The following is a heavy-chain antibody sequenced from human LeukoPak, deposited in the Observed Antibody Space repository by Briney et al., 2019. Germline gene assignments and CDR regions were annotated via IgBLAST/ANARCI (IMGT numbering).Heavy chain of an antibody. D-gene: IGHD1-26*01. CDR1: GFTFSNYS. V-gene: IGHV3-73*01. J-gene: IGHJ4*02. CDR2: IRSKANSYAT. CDR3: TRLTDSGSYYGRVGY. Sequence: QAGGSLRLSCAASGFTFSNYSMNWVRQASGKGLEWVGRIRSKANSYATAYAASVKRRFTISSDDSKNTAYLQMNSLKTEDTAVYYCTRLTDSGSYYGRVGYWGQGTLVTVSS.